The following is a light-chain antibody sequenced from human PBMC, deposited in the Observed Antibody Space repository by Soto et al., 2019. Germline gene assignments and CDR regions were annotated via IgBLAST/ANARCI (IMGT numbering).Light chain of an antibody. J-gene: IGLJ2*01. CDR1: NSNIVDNT. V-gene: IGLV1-44*01. CDR2: TNN. CDR3: ASWDDNLNGVV. Sequence: QSVLTQPPSASGTPGQRITISCSGSNSNIVDNTVNWFQQLPGMAPRLLISTNNQRPSGVPDRFTASKYGTSGALAISGLQSEAEAAYYCASWDDNLNGVVFGGGTKLTVL.